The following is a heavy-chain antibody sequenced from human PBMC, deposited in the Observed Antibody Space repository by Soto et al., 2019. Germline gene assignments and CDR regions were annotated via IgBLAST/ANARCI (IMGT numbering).Heavy chain of an antibody. Sequence: ASVQVSCKASGYTFTRYAMHWVRQATGQRLEWMGWINAGNGNTKYSQKFQGRVTITRDTSASTAYMELSSLRSEDTAVYYCARGGSSGWLYYFDYWGQGTLVTVSS. D-gene: IGHD6-19*01. CDR1: GYTFTRYA. V-gene: IGHV1-3*01. CDR2: INAGNGNT. J-gene: IGHJ4*02. CDR3: ARGGSSGWLYYFDY.